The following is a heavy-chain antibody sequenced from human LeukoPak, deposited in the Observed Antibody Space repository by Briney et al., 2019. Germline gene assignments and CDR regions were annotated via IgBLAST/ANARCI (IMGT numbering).Heavy chain of an antibody. D-gene: IGHD3-10*01. Sequence: PGGSLRLSCATSGFTFGNYAMSWVRQTPGKGLEWVAVISYDGSNKYYADSVKGRFTISRDNSKNTLYLQMNSLRAEDTAVYYCARDNYGLDYWGQGTLVTVSS. CDR2: ISYDGSNK. CDR1: GFTFGNYA. CDR3: ARDNYGLDY. J-gene: IGHJ4*02. V-gene: IGHV3-30*04.